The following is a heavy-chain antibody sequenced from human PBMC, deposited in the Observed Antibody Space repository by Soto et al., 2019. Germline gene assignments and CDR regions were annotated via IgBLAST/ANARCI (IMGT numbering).Heavy chain of an antibody. Sequence: QVQLVESGGGVVQPGRSLRLSCAASGFTFSSYGMHWVRQAPGKGLEWVAGIWYDGSNKYYADSVKGRFTISRDNSKNPLYLQMNSLRAEDTAVYYCARGQYFDWLPYPHYYYGMDVWGQGTTVTVSS. J-gene: IGHJ6*02. V-gene: IGHV3-33*01. CDR2: IWYDGSNK. D-gene: IGHD3-9*01. CDR1: GFTFSSYG. CDR3: ARGQYFDWLPYPHYYYGMDV.